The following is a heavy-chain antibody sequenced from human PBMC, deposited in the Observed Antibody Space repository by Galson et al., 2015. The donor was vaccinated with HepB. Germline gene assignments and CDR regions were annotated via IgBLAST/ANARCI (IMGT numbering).Heavy chain of an antibody. CDR3: ATLHVGYSRTLRGGWFDP. CDR1: GYTLTELS. Sequence: SVKVSCKVSGYTLTELSMHWVRQAPGKGLEWMGGFDPEDGETIYAQKFQGRVTMTEDTSTDTAYMELSSLRSEDTAVYYRATLHVGYSRTLRGGWFDPWGQGTLVTVSS. J-gene: IGHJ5*02. CDR2: FDPEDGET. D-gene: IGHD6-13*01. V-gene: IGHV1-24*01.